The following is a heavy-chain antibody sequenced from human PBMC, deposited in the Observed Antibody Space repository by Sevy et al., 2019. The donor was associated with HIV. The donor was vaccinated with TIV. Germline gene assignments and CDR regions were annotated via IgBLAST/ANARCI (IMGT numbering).Heavy chain of an antibody. J-gene: IGHJ4*02. CDR2: ISYDGSNK. CDR1: GFTFSSYG. V-gene: IGHV3-30*18. Sequence: GGSLRLSCAASGFTFSSYGMHWVRQAPGKGLEWVAVISYDGSNKYYADSVKGRFTISRDNSKNTLYLQMNSLRAEDTAVYYCAKDRGWRLAVAGTRVRSDYWGQGTLVTVSS. D-gene: IGHD6-19*01. CDR3: AKDRGWRLAVAGTRVRSDY.